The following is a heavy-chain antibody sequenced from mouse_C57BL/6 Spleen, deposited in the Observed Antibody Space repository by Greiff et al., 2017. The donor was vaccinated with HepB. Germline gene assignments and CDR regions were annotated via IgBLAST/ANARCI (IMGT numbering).Heavy chain of an antibody. D-gene: IGHD3-2*02. Sequence: EVQLQQSGPELVKPGASVKISCKASGYTFTDYYMNWVKQSHGKSLEWIGDINPNNGGTSYNQKFKGKATLTVDKSSSTAYMELRSLTSEDSAVYYCARRELRLYAMDYWGQGTSVTVSS. J-gene: IGHJ4*01. CDR3: ARRELRLYAMDY. CDR2: INPNNGGT. V-gene: IGHV1-26*01. CDR1: GYTFTDYY.